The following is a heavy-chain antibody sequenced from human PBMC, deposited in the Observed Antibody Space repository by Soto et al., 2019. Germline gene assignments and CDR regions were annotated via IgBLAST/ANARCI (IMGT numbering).Heavy chain of an antibody. J-gene: IGHJ3*02. Sequence: SETLSLTCTVSGGSISSYYWSLIRQPPGKGLEWIGYIYYSGSTNYNPSLKSRVTISVDTSKNQFSLKLSSVTAADTAVYYCARGTHWVTYYYDSSGPDAFDIWGQGTMVTVS. V-gene: IGHV4-59*01. CDR1: GGSISSYY. CDR2: IYYSGST. D-gene: IGHD3-22*01. CDR3: ARGTHWVTYYYDSSGPDAFDI.